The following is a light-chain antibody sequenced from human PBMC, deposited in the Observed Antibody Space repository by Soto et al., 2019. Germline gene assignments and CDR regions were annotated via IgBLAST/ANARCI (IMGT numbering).Light chain of an antibody. V-gene: IGKV1-5*01. CDR2: DVS. CDR1: QRISSW. CDR3: QQYNSYWT. J-gene: IGKJ1*01. Sequence: DIQMTQSPSTLSASVGDRVTITCRASQRISSWLAWYQQKPGKTPKLQIYDVSSLESELPSRFSGSGSGTEFTLTISSLQPDDFSTLYCQQYNSYWTFSQGTKVEVK.